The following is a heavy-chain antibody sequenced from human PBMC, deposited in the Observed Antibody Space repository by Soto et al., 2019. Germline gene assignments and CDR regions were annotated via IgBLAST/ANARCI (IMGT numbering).Heavy chain of an antibody. CDR1: GGSISSYY. J-gene: IGHJ4*02. D-gene: IGHD7-27*01. V-gene: IGHV4-59*01. Sequence: SETLSLTCTVSGGSISSYYWSWIRQPPGKGLEWIGYIYYSGSTNYNPSLKSRVTISMDTSKNQFSLKLSSVTAADTAVYYCARDLGTYYYDYWGLGSLVTVS. CDR3: ARDLGTYYYDY. CDR2: IYYSGST.